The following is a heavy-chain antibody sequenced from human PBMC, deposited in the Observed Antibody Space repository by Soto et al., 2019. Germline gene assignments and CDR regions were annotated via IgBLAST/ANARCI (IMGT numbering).Heavy chain of an antibody. J-gene: IGHJ4*02. CDR1: GGSINNHY. D-gene: IGHD3-3*01. CDR3: AGAIGYGNY. CDR2: IYYSGTT. V-gene: IGHV4-59*11. Sequence: SETLSLTCTVSGGSINNHYGSWIRQPPGKGLEWIGYIYYSGTTNYNPSLKGRVTISVDTSKNQFSLNLTSLTAADTATYYCAGAIGYGNYGARETLVPFPS.